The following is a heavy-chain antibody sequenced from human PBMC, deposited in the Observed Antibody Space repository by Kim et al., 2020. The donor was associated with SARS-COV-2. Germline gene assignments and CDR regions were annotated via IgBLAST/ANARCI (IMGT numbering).Heavy chain of an antibody. V-gene: IGHV1-3*01. Sequence: ASVKVSCKASGYTFSNYAIHWVRQAPGQRLEWMGWINAGTGNTKYSQNFQGRVTITRDTSANTAYMELSSLTSEDTAVYYCARSVGGSTYGLIFSYWGQGTLLTVSS. CDR2: INAGTGNT. D-gene: IGHD5-18*01. CDR1: GYTFSNYA. J-gene: IGHJ4*02. CDR3: ARSVGGSTYGLIFSY.